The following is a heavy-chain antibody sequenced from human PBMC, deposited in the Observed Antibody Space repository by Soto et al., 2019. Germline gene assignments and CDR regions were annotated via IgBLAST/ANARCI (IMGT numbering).Heavy chain of an antibody. CDR1: GYTFTSYD. Sequence: ASVKVSCKASGYTFTSYDINWLRQATGQGLEWMGWMNPNSGNTGYAQKFQGRVTMTGNTSISTAYMELSSLRSEDTAVYYCARGMTAYYDFWSGYRTSTRQANLDYWGQGTLVTVSS. J-gene: IGHJ4*02. D-gene: IGHD3-3*01. CDR3: ARGMTAYYDFWSGYRTSTRQANLDY. CDR2: MNPNSGNT. V-gene: IGHV1-8*01.